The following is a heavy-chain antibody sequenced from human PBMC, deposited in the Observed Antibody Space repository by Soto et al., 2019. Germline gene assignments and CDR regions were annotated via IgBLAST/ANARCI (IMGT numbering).Heavy chain of an antibody. CDR1: GFTFSSYA. J-gene: IGHJ4*02. Sequence: EVQLLESGGGLVQPGGSLRLSCAASGFTFSSYAMHWVRQAPGKGLKWVAVVSGSGGSTYYADSVKGRFTISRDNSKKSLYRQIDGVRAEETGVYYCAKVRGGWGAYDYWGQGNLVTVSS. V-gene: IGHV3-23*01. CDR3: AKVRGGWGAYDY. CDR2: VSGSGGST. D-gene: IGHD1-26*01.